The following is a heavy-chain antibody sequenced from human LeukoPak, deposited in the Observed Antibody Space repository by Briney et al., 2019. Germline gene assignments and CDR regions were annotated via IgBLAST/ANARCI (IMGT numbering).Heavy chain of an antibody. D-gene: IGHD4-17*01. CDR2: IYHSGST. CDR3: ASLLEDYGDPAGDY. Sequence: NPSETLSLTCTVSGGSISSGDYYWSWIRQPPGKGLEWIGSIYHSGSTYYNPSLKSRVTISVDTSKNQFSLKLSSVTAADTAVYYCASLLEDYGDPAGDYWGQGTLVTVSS. V-gene: IGHV4-39*07. J-gene: IGHJ4*02. CDR1: GGSISSGDYY.